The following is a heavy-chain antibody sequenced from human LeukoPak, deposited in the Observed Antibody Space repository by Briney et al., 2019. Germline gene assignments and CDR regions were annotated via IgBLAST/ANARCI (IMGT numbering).Heavy chain of an antibody. CDR1: GGSFSGYH. D-gene: IGHD2-15*01. CDR2: INHSGST. Sequence: SETLSLTCAVYGGSFSGYHWSWIRQPPGKGLEWIGEINHSGSTNYNPSLKSRVTISVDTSKNQFSLKLSSVTAADTAVYYCARATYCSGDSCYSGIFDYWGQGTLVTVSS. V-gene: IGHV4-34*01. CDR3: ARATYCSGDSCYSGIFDY. J-gene: IGHJ4*02.